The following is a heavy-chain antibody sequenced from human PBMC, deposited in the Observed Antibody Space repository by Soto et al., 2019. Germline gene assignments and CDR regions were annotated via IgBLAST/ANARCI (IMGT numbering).Heavy chain of an antibody. Sequence: EVQLVESGGGLVQPGGSLRLCCAASGLTFTSYWMHWVRQAPGKGLVWVSRINSDGSTTNYADSVKGRFTISRDNAENTLYLQMNSLRAEDTAVYYCSRATAVAGTDRWYFDLWGRGTLVTVSS. CDR1: GLTFTSYW. CDR2: INSDGSTT. V-gene: IGHV3-74*01. CDR3: SRATAVAGTDRWYFDL. J-gene: IGHJ2*01. D-gene: IGHD6-19*01.